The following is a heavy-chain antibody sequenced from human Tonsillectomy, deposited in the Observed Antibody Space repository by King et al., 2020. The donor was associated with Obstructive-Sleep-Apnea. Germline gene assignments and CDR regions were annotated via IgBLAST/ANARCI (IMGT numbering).Heavy chain of an antibody. J-gene: IGHJ4*02. Sequence: VQLVESGGGVVQPGRSLRLSCAASGFTFSSYGMHWVRQAPGKGLEWVALILYDGSNKYYADSVKGRFTISRDNSKNTLYLQMKSLRAEDTAVYYCARGVRGLYCFDYWGQGTLVTVSS. CDR3: ARGVRGLYCFDY. V-gene: IGHV3-30*03. CDR2: ILYDGSNK. CDR1: GFTFSSYG. D-gene: IGHD3-3*01.